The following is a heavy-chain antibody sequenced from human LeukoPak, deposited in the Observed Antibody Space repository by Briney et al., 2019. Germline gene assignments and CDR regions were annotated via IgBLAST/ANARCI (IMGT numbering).Heavy chain of an antibody. J-gene: IGHJ3*02. CDR2: INTNTGSP. V-gene: IGHV7-4-1*02. Sequence: ASVKVSCKASGYTFTSYAMNWVRQAPGQGLEWMGWINTNTGSPTYAQGFTGRFVFSLDTSVSTAYLQISSLRAEDTAVYYCARDGGRWLHDAFDIWGQGTMVTVSS. D-gene: IGHD5-24*01. CDR3: ARDGGRWLHDAFDI. CDR1: GYTFTSYA.